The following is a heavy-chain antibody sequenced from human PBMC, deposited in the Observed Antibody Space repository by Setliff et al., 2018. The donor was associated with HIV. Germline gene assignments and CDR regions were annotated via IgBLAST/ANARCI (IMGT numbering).Heavy chain of an antibody. CDR1: GGTFRSHE. Sequence: ASVKVSCKASGGTFRSHEISWVRQAPGQGLEWMGGLVPILNTGNYAPKLQGRVTITADESTTTAYMDLSSLRSEDTAVYYCARIPNHSSGFDYWGQGTPVTVSS. D-gene: IGHD3-22*01. CDR3: ARIPNHSSGFDY. J-gene: IGHJ4*02. CDR2: LVPILNTG. V-gene: IGHV1-69*13.